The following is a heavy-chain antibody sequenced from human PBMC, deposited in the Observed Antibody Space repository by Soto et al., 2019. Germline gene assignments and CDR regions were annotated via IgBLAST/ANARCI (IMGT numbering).Heavy chain of an antibody. CDR2: FSGSNDRT. D-gene: IGHD3-3*01. CDR1: GFTLSSSV. CDR3: ARENRITIFAVGAYYYGMDV. Sequence: GGSLRLSCAASGFTLSSSVMSWVRQAPGKGLEWVSTFSGSNDRTYYADSVKGRFTFSRDDSKNTLYLEMSSLRAEDTAVYYCARENRITIFAVGAYYYGMDVWGQGTTVTVSS. V-gene: IGHV3-23*01. J-gene: IGHJ6*02.